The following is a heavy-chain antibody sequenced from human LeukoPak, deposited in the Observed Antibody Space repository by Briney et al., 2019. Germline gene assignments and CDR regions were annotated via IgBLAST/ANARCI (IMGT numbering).Heavy chain of an antibody. V-gene: IGHV3-11*01. CDR1: GFTFSDYY. CDR2: ISSSGSTI. J-gene: IGHJ6*02. CDR3: ARDISGAYYYYYGMDV. D-gene: IGHD3-9*01. Sequence: GGSLRLSCAPSGFTFSDYYMSWIREAPGKGLGWVSYISSSGSTISYADSVKGRFTISRDNAKNSLYLQMNSLRAEDTAVYYCARDISGAYYYYYGMDVWGQGTTVTVSS.